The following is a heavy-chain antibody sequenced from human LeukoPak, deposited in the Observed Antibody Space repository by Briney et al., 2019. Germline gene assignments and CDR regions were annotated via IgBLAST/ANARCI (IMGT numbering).Heavy chain of an antibody. CDR3: ARGRLGGYSYGYAFDY. J-gene: IGHJ4*02. Sequence: SETLSLTCAVYGGSFSGYYWSWIRQPPGKGLEWIGEINHSGSTNYNPSLKSRVTISVDTSKNQFSLKLSSVTAADTAVYYCARGRLGGYSYGYAFDYWGQGTLVTVSS. D-gene: IGHD5-18*01. CDR1: GGSFSGYY. CDR2: INHSGST. V-gene: IGHV4-34*01.